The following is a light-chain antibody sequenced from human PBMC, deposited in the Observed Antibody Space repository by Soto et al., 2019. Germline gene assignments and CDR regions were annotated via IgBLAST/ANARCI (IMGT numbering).Light chain of an antibody. CDR2: AAS. CDR1: QSIAYY. J-gene: IGKJ2*01. Sequence: DIHMTQSPSSLSASVGDRVTITCRASQSIAYYVNWLQQKPGKAPKLLIYAASSLQSGVPSRFSGSGSGTYVTLTISSLHPADFATYDCQQSSNYPMSTFGQGT. V-gene: IGKV1-39*01. CDR3: QQSSNYPMST.